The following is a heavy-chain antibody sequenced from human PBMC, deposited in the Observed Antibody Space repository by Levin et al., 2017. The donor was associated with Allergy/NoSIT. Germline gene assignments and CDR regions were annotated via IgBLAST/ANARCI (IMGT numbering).Heavy chain of an antibody. CDR1: GFTFSSYA. V-gene: IGHV3-23*01. Sequence: QPGGSLRLSCEASGFTFSSYAMSWVREAPGKGLERVSAISGNGVSTYYADSVKGRFTISRDNSKNTLYLQMNSLRAEDTAVYYCAKKTNFDITDYLDYWGQGTLVTVSS. CDR2: ISGNGVST. D-gene: IGHD3-9*01. CDR3: AKKTNFDITDYLDY. J-gene: IGHJ4*02.